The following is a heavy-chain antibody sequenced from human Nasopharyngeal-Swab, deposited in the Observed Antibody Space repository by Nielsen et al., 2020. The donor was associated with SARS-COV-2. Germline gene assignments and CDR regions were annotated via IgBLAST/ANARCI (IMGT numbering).Heavy chain of an antibody. D-gene: IGHD6-6*01. Sequence: SETLSLTCTVSGGSISTSSSYWDWIRQPPGKGLEWSGNIHYSGSTYYTPSLESRVTISVDTSKNQFSLKLSSVTAAETAVYYCASRAVSSSSAWGQGTLVTVSS. V-gene: IGHV4-39*01. CDR3: ASRAVSSSSA. CDR1: GGSISTSSSY. CDR2: IHYSGST. J-gene: IGHJ4*02.